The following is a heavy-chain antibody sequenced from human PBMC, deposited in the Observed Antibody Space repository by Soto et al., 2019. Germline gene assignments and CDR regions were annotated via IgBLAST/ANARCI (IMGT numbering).Heavy chain of an antibody. CDR2: ISAYNGNT. CDR1: GYTFTSYG. J-gene: IGHJ3*02. D-gene: IGHD3-3*01. V-gene: IGHV1-18*01. CDR3: AREPTYYDFWSTKTGAFDI. Sequence: ASVKVSCKASGYTFTSYGISWVRQAPGQGLEGMGWISAYNGNTNYAQKLQGRVTMTTDTSTSTAYMELRSLRSDDTAVYYCAREPTYYDFWSTKTGAFDIWGQGTMVTVSS.